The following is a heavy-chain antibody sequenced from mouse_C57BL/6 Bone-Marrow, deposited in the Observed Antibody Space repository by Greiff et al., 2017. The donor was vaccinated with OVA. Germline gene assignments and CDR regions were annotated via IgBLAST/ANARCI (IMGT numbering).Heavy chain of an antibody. D-gene: IGHD3-2*02. CDR3: ARQLRRRAFAY. CDR2: IYPGSGST. J-gene: IGHJ3*01. CDR1: GYTFTSYW. Sequence: QVQLQQSGAELVKPGASVKMSCKASGYTFTSYWITWVKQRPGQGLEWIGDIYPGSGSTNYNEKFKSKATLTVDTSSSTAYMQLSSLTSADSAVYYCARQLRRRAFAYWGQGTLVTVSA. V-gene: IGHV1-55*01.